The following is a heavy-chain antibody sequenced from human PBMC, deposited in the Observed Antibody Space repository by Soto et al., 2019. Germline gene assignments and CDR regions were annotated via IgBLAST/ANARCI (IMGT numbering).Heavy chain of an antibody. D-gene: IGHD6-13*01. CDR3: AKDTHGSSSSFDY. CDR1: GFTFDDYA. J-gene: IGHJ4*02. CDR2: ISWNSGSI. V-gene: IGHV3-9*01. Sequence: EVQLVESGGGLVQPGRSLRLSCAASGFTFDDYAMHWVRQAPGKGLEWVSGISWNSGSIGYADSVKGRFTISRDNAKNYLYLQMNSLRAEDTALYYCAKDTHGSSSSFDYWGQGTLVTVSS.